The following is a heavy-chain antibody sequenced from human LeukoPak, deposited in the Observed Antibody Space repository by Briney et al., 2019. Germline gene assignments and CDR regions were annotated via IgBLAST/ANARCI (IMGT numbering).Heavy chain of an antibody. V-gene: IGHV3-30-3*01. J-gene: IGHJ3*02. CDR3: ARARSTGRRDAFDI. Sequence: PGRSLRLSCAASGFTFSSYAMHWVRQAPGKGLEWVAVISYDGSNKYYADSVKGRFTISRDNSKNTLHLQMNSLRAEDTAVYYCARARSTGRRDAFDIWSQGTMVTVSS. CDR1: GFTFSSYA. CDR2: ISYDGSNK. D-gene: IGHD2-15*01.